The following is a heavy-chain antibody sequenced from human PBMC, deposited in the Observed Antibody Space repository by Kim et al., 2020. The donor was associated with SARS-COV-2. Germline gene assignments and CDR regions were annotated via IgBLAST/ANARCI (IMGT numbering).Heavy chain of an antibody. V-gene: IGHV3-11*01. CDR3: ARDWDESQWSITGY. CDR1: GFSFSDYY. D-gene: IGHD3-10*01. CDR2: ISGGGTTI. J-gene: IGHJ4*02. Sequence: GGSLRLSCVASGFSFSDYYLSWIRQAPGKGLEWVSYISGGGTTIYYAASVKGRFTISRDNAKNSLYLLMNSLRAEDTAVYYCARDWDESQWSITGYWGQGILVTPSS.